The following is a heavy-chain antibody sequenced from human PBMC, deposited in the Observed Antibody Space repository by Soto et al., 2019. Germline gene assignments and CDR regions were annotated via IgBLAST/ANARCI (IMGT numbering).Heavy chain of an antibody. J-gene: IGHJ4*02. Sequence: GGSLRLSCTTSGFTFGAYALSWFRQAPGKGLEWVGSSRSKGYGGTTEFAASVRGRFTISRDDSNSIAYLQMNSLKTEDTAVYYCTRGMYTAYETDSLVIDVWGQGTLVTVSS. V-gene: IGHV3-49*03. CDR2: SRSKGYGGTT. D-gene: IGHD5-12*01. CDR3: TRGMYTAYETDSLVIDV. CDR1: GFTFGAYA.